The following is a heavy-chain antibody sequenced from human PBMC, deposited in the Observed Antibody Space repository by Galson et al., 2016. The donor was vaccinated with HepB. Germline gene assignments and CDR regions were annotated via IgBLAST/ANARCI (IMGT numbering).Heavy chain of an antibody. V-gene: IGHV4-31*03. CDR1: GGSMRRGEFY. J-gene: IGHJ3*01. CDR3: ARGVYTEAKEHLFDV. Sequence: TLSLTCIVSGGSMRRGEFYWTWVRQHPGKGLEWIGYIYSSGNTHYNPSLMSRLSMSVETSKKQFSLTLRSVTAADTAVYFCARGVYTEAKEHLFDVWGQGTVVTVSS. CDR2: IYSSGNT. D-gene: IGHD1/OR15-1a*01.